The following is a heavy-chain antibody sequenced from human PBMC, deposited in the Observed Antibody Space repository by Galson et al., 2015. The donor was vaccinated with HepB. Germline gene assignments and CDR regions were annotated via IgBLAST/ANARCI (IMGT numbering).Heavy chain of an antibody. Sequence: SCKAYGYTFTSYGISWVRQAPGQGLQWMGWISSYNGHTNYPQHLQGRVTMTTDTSTSTAYMDLRSLRSDDTAVYYCARVYNSGWYGHFDYWGQGTLVTVSS. V-gene: IGHV1-18*01. D-gene: IGHD6-19*01. CDR1: GYTFTSYG. CDR2: ISSYNGHT. J-gene: IGHJ4*02. CDR3: ARVYNSGWYGHFDY.